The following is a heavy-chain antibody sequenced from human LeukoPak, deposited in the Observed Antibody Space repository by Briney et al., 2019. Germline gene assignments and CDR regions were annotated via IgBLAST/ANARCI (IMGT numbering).Heavy chain of an antibody. CDR3: AKDSPAGYYDILTGYYDY. Sequence: GGSLRLSCAASGFTFSSYAMSWVRQAPGKGLEWVSAISGSGGSTYYADSVKGRFTISRDNSKNTLYLQMNSLRAEDTAVYYCAKDSPAGYYDILTGYYDYWGQGTLVTVSS. V-gene: IGHV3-23*01. CDR2: ISGSGGST. CDR1: GFTFSSYA. J-gene: IGHJ4*02. D-gene: IGHD3-9*01.